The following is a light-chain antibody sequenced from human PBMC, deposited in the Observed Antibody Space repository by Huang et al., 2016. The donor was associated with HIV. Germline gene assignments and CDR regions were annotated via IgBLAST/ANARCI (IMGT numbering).Light chain of an antibody. CDR3: MQALQTPRT. CDR1: QSLLHSNGYNY. J-gene: IGKJ5*01. CDR2: LVS. Sequence: DIVMTQSPLSLPVTPGEPASISCRSSQSLLHSNGYNYLDWYLQKPGQSPQRMMDLVSNRASGVPDRFSGSGSVTDFTLKISRVEAEDVGVYYCMQALQTPRTFGQGTRLEIK. V-gene: IGKV2-28*01.